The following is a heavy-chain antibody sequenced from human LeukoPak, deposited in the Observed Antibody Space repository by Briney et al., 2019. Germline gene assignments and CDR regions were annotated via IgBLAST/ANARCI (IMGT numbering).Heavy chain of an antibody. CDR3: ARGSTGPQDAFDI. Sequence: SETMSLTCAVYGGSVSGYYWSWIRPPPGKGLEWIGEINHSGSTNYNPSLKSRVTISVDTSKTQFTLKLSSVTAADTAVYYCARGSTGPQDAFDIWGQGTMVTVSS. CDR1: GGSVSGYY. J-gene: IGHJ3*02. V-gene: IGHV4-34*01. CDR2: INHSGST.